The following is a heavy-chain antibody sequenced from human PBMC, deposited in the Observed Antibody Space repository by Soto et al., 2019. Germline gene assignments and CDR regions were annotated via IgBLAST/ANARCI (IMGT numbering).Heavy chain of an antibody. CDR2: IYLGDSNI. CDR3: ARQSYCSSTSCYTVDS. Sequence: GESLKISCKGSGYSLTSYWIGWMRQTPGKGLEWMGMIYLGDSNIRYSPSFEGQVTISADKSITTACLQWSSLKASDTAMYYCARQSYCSSTSCYTVDSWGQGTLVTVSS. CDR1: GYSLTSYW. J-gene: IGHJ4*02. V-gene: IGHV5-51*01. D-gene: IGHD2-2*02.